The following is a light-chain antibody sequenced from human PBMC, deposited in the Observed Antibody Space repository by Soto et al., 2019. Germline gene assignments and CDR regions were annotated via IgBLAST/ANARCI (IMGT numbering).Light chain of an antibody. Sequence: IVMTQSPATLSVSPGERATLSCRASQNIYSNIAWYQQRPGQAPRLLIYRASTRAPGVPARFSGSGSGTEFTLTISSLQSEDFAVYYCQQYNDWPPSITFGQGTRLEIK. CDR2: RAS. J-gene: IGKJ5*01. CDR1: QNIYSN. CDR3: QQYNDWPPSIT. V-gene: IGKV3-15*01.